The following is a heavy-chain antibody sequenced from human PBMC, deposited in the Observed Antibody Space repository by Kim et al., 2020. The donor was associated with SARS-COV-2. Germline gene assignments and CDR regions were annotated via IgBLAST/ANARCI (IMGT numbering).Heavy chain of an antibody. CDR2: FDPEDGET. D-gene: IGHD3-9*01. J-gene: IGHJ4*02. CDR1: GYTLTELS. CDR3: ATQAYYDILTGYRWSAYFDY. Sequence: ASVKVSCKVSGYTLTELSMHWVRQPPGKGLEWMGGFDPEDGETIYAQKFQGRVTMTEDTSTDTAYMELSSLRSEDTVVYYCATQAYYDILTGYRWSAYFDYWGQGTLVTVSS. V-gene: IGHV1-24*01.